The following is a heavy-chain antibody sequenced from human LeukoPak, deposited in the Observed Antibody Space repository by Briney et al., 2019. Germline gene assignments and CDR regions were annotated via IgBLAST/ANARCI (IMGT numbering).Heavy chain of an antibody. J-gene: IGHJ4*02. Sequence: PGGALRLPCSVSGFTFISYWMSWVRHAPGKGLEWVANIKQDGSEKYYVDSVKGRLTISRDNAKNSLYLEMDSLRDEDTAVYYCARDLAWGAYWGQGTLVTVSS. D-gene: IGHD4/OR15-4a*01. CDR3: ARDLAWGAY. CDR1: GFTFISYW. CDR2: IKQDGSEK. V-gene: IGHV3-7*01.